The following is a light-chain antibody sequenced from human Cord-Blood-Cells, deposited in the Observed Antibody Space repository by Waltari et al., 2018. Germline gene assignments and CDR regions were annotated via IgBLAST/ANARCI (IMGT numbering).Light chain of an antibody. CDR1: QSVSSSY. J-gene: IGKJ3*01. CDR2: GAS. CDR3: QQYGSSPPIT. Sequence: EIVLPQSPGTLSLSPGERATLSCRASQSVSSSYLAWYQQKPGQAPRLLIYGASSRAPGIPARFSGSGSVTDFTLTISRLEPEDFAVYYCQQYGSSPPITFGPGTKVDIK. V-gene: IGKV3-20*01.